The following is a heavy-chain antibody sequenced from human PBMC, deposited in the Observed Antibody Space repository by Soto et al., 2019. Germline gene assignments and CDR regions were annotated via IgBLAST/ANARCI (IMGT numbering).Heavy chain of an antibody. Sequence: SDGSLRLSCAASGFAFSRYSVNMVRQTPGKGVKSVSSISSTTNYICHGDSMKGRFKISRDNAKNSLYLDMKRLRAEETAVYYCPRECEDLIPNFEYWGQ. CDR3: PRECEDLIPNFEY. J-gene: IGHJ4*02. V-gene: IGHV3-21*06. CDR1: GFAFSRYS. CDR2: ISSTTNYI.